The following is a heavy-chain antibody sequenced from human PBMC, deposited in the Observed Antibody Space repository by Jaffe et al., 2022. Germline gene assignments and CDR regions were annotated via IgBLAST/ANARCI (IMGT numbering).Heavy chain of an antibody. CDR1: GYTFTGYY. Sequence: QVQLVQSGAEVKKPGASVKVSCKASGYTFTGYYMHWVRQAPGQGLEWMGRINPNSGGTNYAQKFQGRVTMTRDTSISTAYMELSRLRSDDTAVYYCARGLGYCSGGSCYTHDAFDIWGQGTMVTVSS. CDR2: INPNSGGT. D-gene: IGHD2-15*01. J-gene: IGHJ3*02. CDR3: ARGLGYCSGGSCYTHDAFDI. V-gene: IGHV1-2*06.